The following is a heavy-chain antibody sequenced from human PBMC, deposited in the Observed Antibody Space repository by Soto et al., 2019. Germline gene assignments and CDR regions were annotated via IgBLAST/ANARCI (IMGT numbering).Heavy chain of an antibody. D-gene: IGHD2-21*02. V-gene: IGHV1-69*13. CDR1: GGTFSSHS. CDR2: IITLFGTS. J-gene: IGHJ4*02. CDR3: AREVGYGDFSAALLD. Sequence: GASVKVSCKASGGTFSSHSINWVRQAPGQGLEWMGGIITLFGTSNYAQNFQGRATITVDQSTSTAYMELNSLTSDDTAVYYCAREVGYGDFSAALLDWGQGTLVTVSS.